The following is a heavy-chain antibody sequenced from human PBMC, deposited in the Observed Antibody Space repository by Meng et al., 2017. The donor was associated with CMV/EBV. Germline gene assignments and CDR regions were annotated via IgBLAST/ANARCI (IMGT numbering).Heavy chain of an antibody. D-gene: IGHD6-19*01. V-gene: IGHV3-74*01. J-gene: IGHJ4*02. Sequence: CGFTFSSYWMHWVRQAPGKGLVWVSRINSDGSSTSYADSVKGRFTISRDNAKNTLYLQMNSLRADDTAVYYCASPPGYSSGWYLNWGQGTLVTVSS. CDR1: GFTFSSYW. CDR3: ASPPGYSSGWYLN. CDR2: INSDGSST.